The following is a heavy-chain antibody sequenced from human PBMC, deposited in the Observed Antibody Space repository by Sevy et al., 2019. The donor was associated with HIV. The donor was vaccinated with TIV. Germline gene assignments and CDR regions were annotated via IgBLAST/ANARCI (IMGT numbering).Heavy chain of an antibody. V-gene: IGHV3-23*01. J-gene: IGHJ4*02. Sequence: EGSLRLSCAASGFTFSKYSMSWVRQPPGKGLEWVSTLSFGCNEINYADSVKGRFTISRDNSKSSVYLQMNNLRPEDTAVYYCAREGCTKPHDYWGQGTLVTVSS. CDR3: AREGCTKPHDY. CDR2: LSFGCNEI. D-gene: IGHD2-8*01. CDR1: GFTFSKYS.